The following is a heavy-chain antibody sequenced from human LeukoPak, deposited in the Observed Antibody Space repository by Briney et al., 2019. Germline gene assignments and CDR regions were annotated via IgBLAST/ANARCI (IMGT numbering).Heavy chain of an antibody. Sequence: GGSLRLSCAASGFTFRSYGMHWVRQAPGKGLEWVAVIWYDGSNKYYTDSVKGRFTISRDNSKNTLYLQMNSLRAEDTAVYYCAREVAYSSFFEAFDTWGQGTMVTVSS. J-gene: IGHJ3*02. CDR2: IWYDGSNK. CDR3: AREVAYSSFFEAFDT. D-gene: IGHD6-6*01. CDR1: GFTFRSYG. V-gene: IGHV3-33*08.